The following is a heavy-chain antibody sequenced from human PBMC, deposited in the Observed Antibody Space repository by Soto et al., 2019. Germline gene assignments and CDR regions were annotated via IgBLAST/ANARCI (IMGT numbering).Heavy chain of an antibody. CDR1: GFSLSTSGVG. CDR2: IYWDDDK. J-gene: IGHJ3*02. D-gene: IGHD6-6*01. V-gene: IGHV2-5*02. CDR3: ARRGRSSGNGGAFDI. Sequence: QITLKESGPTLVKPTQTLTLTCTFSGFSLSTSGVGVGWIRQAPGKALEWLALIYWDDDKRYSPSLNNRLTITKDTSKNQVVLTMTNMNPVDTATYYCARRGRSSGNGGAFDIWGQGTMVSVSS.